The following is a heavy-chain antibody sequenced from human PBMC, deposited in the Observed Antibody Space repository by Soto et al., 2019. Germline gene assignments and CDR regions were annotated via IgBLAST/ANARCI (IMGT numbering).Heavy chain of an antibody. Sequence: VESLKISCKASGYSFASYWIGGVRQMPGQGLEWMGIIDPGVADTRYSPSFQAQVTISADTSISTAYLPWSSLTASDTALHYCARQVVPGPTVSPWAQGTMVTASS. D-gene: IGHD4-17*01. J-gene: IGHJ3*01. CDR1: GYSFASYW. V-gene: IGHV5-51*01. CDR3: ARQVVPGPTVSP. CDR2: IDPGVADT.